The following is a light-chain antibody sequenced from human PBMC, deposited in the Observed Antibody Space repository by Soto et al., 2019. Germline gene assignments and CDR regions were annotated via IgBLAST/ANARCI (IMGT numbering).Light chain of an antibody. CDR1: QSLSNTY. CDR2: GIS. CDR3: QQFDGSIT. Sequence: EIVLTQSPGTLSLSPGERATLSCRASQSLSNTYLAWYQQKPGQAPRLLITGISKRAPGIPDRFSGSGSGTDVSLTISRLEPEDFAVYYWQQFDGSITFGGGTKVDI. V-gene: IGKV3-20*01. J-gene: IGKJ4*01.